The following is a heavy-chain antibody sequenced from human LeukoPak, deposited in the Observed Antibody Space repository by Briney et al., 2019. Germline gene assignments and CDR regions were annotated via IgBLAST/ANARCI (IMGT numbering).Heavy chain of an antibody. CDR3: ARGEQEYYDYVCGSYRSYYFDY. CDR1: GGSISSYY. CDR2: IYYSGST. Sequence: ASETLSLTCTVSGGSISSYYWSWIRQPPGKGLEWIGYIYYSGSTNYNPSLKSRVTIPVDTSKNQFSLKLSPLTAADTAVYYCARGEQEYYDYVCGSYRSYYFDYWGQGTLVTVSS. V-gene: IGHV4-59*01. D-gene: IGHD3-16*02. J-gene: IGHJ4*02.